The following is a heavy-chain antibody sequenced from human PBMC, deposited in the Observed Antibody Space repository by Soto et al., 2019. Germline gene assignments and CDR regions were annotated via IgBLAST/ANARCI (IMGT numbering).Heavy chain of an antibody. Sequence: SATLSVTCAVSCGSISSSSYYWVFIRQPPGKGLEWIGSVYCSARSYDRPSLNSRGPISVDTSQDQFSLKVSSVSAADPALYYCERPGAAPTVPHRRHFDYWGQGTLVTVSS. J-gene: IGHJ4*02. CDR2: VYCSARS. CDR3: ERPGAAPTVPHRRHFDY. CDR1: CGSISSSSYY. D-gene: IGHD6-13*01. V-gene: IGHV4-39*01.